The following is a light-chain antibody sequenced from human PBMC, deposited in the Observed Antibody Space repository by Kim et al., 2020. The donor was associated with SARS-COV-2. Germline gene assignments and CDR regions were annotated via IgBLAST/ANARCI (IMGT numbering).Light chain of an antibody. J-gene: IGKJ1*01. Sequence: ASVGDRVTITCRTSQTISSYLNWYQQKPGKAPKFLIYAASNLQSGVPSRFSGSGSGTDFTLTITSLQPEDFATYYCQQSHSTPRTFGQGTKVDIK. V-gene: IGKV1-39*01. CDR3: QQSHSTPRT. CDR2: AAS. CDR1: QTISSY.